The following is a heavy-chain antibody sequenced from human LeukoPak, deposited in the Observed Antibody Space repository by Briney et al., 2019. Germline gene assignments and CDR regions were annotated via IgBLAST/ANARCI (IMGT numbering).Heavy chain of an antibody. CDR2: INHSGST. D-gene: IGHD6-13*01. CDR3: ARGSSWSK. V-gene: IGHV4-34*01. Sequence: SETLSLTCAVYGGSFSGYYWSWIRQPPGKGLEWIGEINHSGSTNYNPSLKSRVTISVDTSKNQVSLKLSSMTAADTAVYYCARGSSWSKWGQGTLVTVSS. J-gene: IGHJ4*02. CDR1: GGSFSGYY.